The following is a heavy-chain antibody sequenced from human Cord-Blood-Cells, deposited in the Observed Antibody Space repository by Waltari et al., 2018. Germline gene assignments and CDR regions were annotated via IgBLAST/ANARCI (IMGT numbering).Heavy chain of an antibody. CDR2: IKQDGREK. CDR3: ARYSSYDPFDY. V-gene: IGHV3-7*01. CDR1: GFTFSSCW. J-gene: IGHJ4*02. Sequence: EVQLVESGGGLVQPGVSLRLPCAASGFTFSSCWLSWVRQAPGKGLEWVANIKQDGREKYYVDSVKGRFTISRDNAKNSLYLQMNSLRAEDTAVYYCARYSSYDPFDYWGQGTLVTVSS. D-gene: IGHD6-6*01.